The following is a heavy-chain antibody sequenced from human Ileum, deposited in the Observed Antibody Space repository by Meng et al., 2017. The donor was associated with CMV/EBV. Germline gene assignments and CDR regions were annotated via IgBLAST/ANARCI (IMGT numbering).Heavy chain of an antibody. CDR2: IYTSGTT. Sequence: APLQESGPGLVKTSETLSLTCYVSGGSISNYYWSWIRQPAGKGLEWIAHIYTSGTTNYNPSLKSRVTMSVDTSRNQFSLKLTSVTAADTAVYYCARNYGSGNWNFFHYWGQGTLVTVSS. CDR3: ARNYGSGNWNFFHY. D-gene: IGHD3-10*01. V-gene: IGHV4-4*07. J-gene: IGHJ4*02. CDR1: GGSISNYY.